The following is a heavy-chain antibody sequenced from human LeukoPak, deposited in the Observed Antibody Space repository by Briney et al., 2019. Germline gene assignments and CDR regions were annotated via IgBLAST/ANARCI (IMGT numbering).Heavy chain of an antibody. CDR3: ARESGGSYAFDI. Sequence: PGGSLRLSCAASGFTFSSYAMSWVRQAPGKGLEWVSAISGSGGSTYYADSVKGRFTISRDNSKNTLYLQMNSRRAEDTAVYYCARESGGSYAFDIWGQGTMVTVSS. CDR1: GFTFSSYA. CDR2: ISGSGGST. D-gene: IGHD1-26*01. V-gene: IGHV3-23*01. J-gene: IGHJ3*02.